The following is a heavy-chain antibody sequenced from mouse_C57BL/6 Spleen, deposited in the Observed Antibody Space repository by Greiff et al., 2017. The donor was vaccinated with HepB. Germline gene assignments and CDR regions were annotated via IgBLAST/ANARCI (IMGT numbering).Heavy chain of an antibody. V-gene: IGHV5-4*01. CDR2: ISDGGSYT. CDR1: GFTFSSYA. Sequence: EVMLVESGGGLVKPGGSLKLSCAASGFTFSSYAMSWVRQTPEKRLEWVATISDGGSYTYYPDNVKGRFTISRDNAKNNLYLQMSHLQSEDTAMYYCAREASSYYAMDYWGQGTSVTVSS. CDR3: AREASSYYAMDY. J-gene: IGHJ4*01. D-gene: IGHD6-1*01.